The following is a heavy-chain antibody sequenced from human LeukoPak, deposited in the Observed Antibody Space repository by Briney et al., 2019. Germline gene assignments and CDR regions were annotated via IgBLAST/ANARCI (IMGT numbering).Heavy chain of an antibody. CDR3: AREPSRYFDY. Sequence: PSETLSLTCTVSGGSISSSSYYWGWIRQPPGKGLEWIGSIYYSGSTYYNPSLKSRVTISVDTSKNQFSLKLSSVTAADTAVYYCAREPSRYFDYWGQGTLVTVSS. CDR1: GGSISSSSYY. V-gene: IGHV4-39*07. CDR2: IYYSGST. J-gene: IGHJ4*02.